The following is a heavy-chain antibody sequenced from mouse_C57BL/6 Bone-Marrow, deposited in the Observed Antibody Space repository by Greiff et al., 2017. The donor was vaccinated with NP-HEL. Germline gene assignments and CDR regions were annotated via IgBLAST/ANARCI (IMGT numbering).Heavy chain of an antibody. J-gene: IGHJ1*03. CDR3: ARDYYGSSYVLYFDV. V-gene: IGHV1-64*01. D-gene: IGHD1-1*01. CDR2: IHPNSGST. CDR1: GYTFTSYW. Sequence: VQLQQSGAELVKPGASVKLSCKASGYTFTSYWMHWVKQRPGQGLEWIGMIHPNSGSTNYNEKFKSKATLTVDKSSSTAYMQLSSLTSEDSAVYYCARDYYGSSYVLYFDVWGTGTTVTVSS.